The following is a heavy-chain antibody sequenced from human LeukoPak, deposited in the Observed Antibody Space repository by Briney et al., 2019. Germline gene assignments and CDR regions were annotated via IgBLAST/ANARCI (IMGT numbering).Heavy chain of an antibody. CDR1: GYTFTSYG. CDR2: ISAYNGNT. D-gene: IGHD3-16*02. Sequence: GASVKVSCKASGYTFTSYGISWVRQAPGQGLERMGWISAYNGNTNYAQKLQGRVTMTTDTSTSTAYMELRSLRSDDTAVYYCARSEYDYVWGSYRYTHFDYWGQGTLVTVSS. CDR3: ARSEYDYVWGSYRYTHFDY. J-gene: IGHJ4*02. V-gene: IGHV1-18*01.